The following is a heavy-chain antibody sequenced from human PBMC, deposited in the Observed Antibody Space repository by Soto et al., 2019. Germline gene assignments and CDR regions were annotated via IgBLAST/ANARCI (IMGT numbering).Heavy chain of an antibody. CDR2: ISYDGSNK. Sequence: PGGSLRLSCAASGFTFSTYAMHWVRHAPGKGLEWVAVISYDGSNKYYADSVKGRFTISRDNSKNTLYLQMNSLRAEDTAVYYCARDIVATIQGYYYYGMDVWGQGTTVTVSS. CDR3: ARDIVATIQGYYYYGMDV. J-gene: IGHJ6*02. CDR1: GFTFSTYA. V-gene: IGHV3-30-3*01. D-gene: IGHD5-12*01.